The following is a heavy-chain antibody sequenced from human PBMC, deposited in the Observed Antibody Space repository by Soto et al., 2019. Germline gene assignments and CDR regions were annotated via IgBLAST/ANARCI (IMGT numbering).Heavy chain of an antibody. Sequence: ASVKVSCKASGYTFTSYGISWVRQAPGQGLEWMGWISAYNGNTNYAQKLQGRVTMTTDTSTSTAYMELRSLRSDDTAVYYCARGVAAAGRNYYYYGMDVWGQGTTVTVSS. J-gene: IGHJ6*02. CDR2: ISAYNGNT. V-gene: IGHV1-18*01. D-gene: IGHD6-13*01. CDR3: ARGVAAAGRNYYYYGMDV. CDR1: GYTFTSYG.